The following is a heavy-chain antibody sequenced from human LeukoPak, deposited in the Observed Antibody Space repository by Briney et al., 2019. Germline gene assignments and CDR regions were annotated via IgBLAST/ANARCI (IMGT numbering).Heavy chain of an antibody. Sequence: GGSLRLSCAASGFTFSNAWMSWVRQAPGKGLEWVGRIKSKTDGGTTDYAAPVKGRFTISRDDSKNTLYLQMYSLKTEDTAVYYCTTGEYSYGAYYFDYWGQGTLVTVSS. CDR3: TTGEYSYGAYYFDY. D-gene: IGHD5-18*01. CDR2: IKSKTDGGTT. CDR1: GFTFSNAW. V-gene: IGHV3-15*01. J-gene: IGHJ4*02.